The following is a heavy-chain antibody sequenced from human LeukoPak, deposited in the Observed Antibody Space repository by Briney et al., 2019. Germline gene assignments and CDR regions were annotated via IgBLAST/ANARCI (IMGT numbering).Heavy chain of an antibody. CDR1: GYTFTSYD. V-gene: IGHV1-8*01. CDR2: MNPNSGNT. Sequence: ASVKVSCKASGYTFTSYDINWVRQVTGQGLEWMGWMNPNSGNTGYAQKFQGRVTMTRNTSISTAYMELSSLRSEDTAVYYCARAYGSGSYSPPDYWGQGTLVTVSS. D-gene: IGHD3-10*01. CDR3: ARAYGSGSYSPPDY. J-gene: IGHJ4*02.